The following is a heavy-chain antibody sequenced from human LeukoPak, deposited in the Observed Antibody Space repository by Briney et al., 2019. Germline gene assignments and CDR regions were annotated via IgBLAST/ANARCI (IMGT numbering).Heavy chain of an antibody. CDR3: ANGEWRIAVAGKGWFDP. CDR1: GFTFDDYA. Sequence: GGSLRLSCAASGFTFDDYAMHWVRQAPGKGLEWVSDISWNSGSIGYADSVKGRFTISRDNAKNSLYLQMNSLRAEDTALYYCANGEWRIAVAGKGWFDPWGQGTLVTVSS. J-gene: IGHJ5*02. V-gene: IGHV3-9*01. CDR2: ISWNSGSI. D-gene: IGHD6-19*01.